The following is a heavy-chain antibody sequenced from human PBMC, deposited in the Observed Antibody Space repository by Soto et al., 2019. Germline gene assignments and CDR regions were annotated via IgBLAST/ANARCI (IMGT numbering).Heavy chain of an antibody. CDR2: ISRSGGST. CDR3: AKRDSSGWNYFDY. J-gene: IGHJ4*02. CDR1: GFTFSSYA. D-gene: IGHD6-19*01. Sequence: EVQLLQSGGGLVQPGGSLRLSCSASGFTFSSYAMSWVRQAPGKGLAWVSAISRSGGSTYYADSVKGRFTISRYNSKDTLFLQKSSLRVEYTAVYYCAKRDSSGWNYFDYWGQGNMVTVSS. V-gene: IGHV3-23*01.